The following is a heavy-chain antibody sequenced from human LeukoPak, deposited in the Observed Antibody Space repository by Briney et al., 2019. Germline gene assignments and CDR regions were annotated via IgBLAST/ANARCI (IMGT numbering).Heavy chain of an antibody. Sequence: SETLSLTCAVSGYSISSGYYWGWIRQPPGKGLEWIGSIYHSGSTHCNSSLKSPITISVDTSKNQFSLKLTSVTAADTAMYYCARQWQSTGFDYWGQGTLVTVSS. V-gene: IGHV4-38-2*01. D-gene: IGHD2-2*01. CDR1: GYSISSGYY. CDR2: IYHSGST. J-gene: IGHJ4*02. CDR3: ARQWQSTGFDY.